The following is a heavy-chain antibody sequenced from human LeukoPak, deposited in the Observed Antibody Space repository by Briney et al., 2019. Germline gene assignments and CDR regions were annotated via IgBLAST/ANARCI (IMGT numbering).Heavy chain of an antibody. CDR3: ARDLWFGDPMDVYLYYYYGMDV. CDR2: ISGSGGST. D-gene: IGHD3-10*01. V-gene: IGHV3-23*01. Sequence: GGSLRLSCAASGFTFSSYAMSWVRQAPGKGLEWVSAISGSGGSTYYADSVKSRFTISRDNSKNTLYLQMNSLRAEDTAVYYCARDLWFGDPMDVYLYYYYGMDVWGQGTTVTVSS. J-gene: IGHJ6*02. CDR1: GFTFSSYA.